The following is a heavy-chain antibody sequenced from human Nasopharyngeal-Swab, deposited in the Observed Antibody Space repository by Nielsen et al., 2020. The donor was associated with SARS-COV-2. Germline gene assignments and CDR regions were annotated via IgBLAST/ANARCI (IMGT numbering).Heavy chain of an antibody. CDR2: VNWNSAAI. D-gene: IGHD5-18*01. Sequence: SLKISCAASGFTFGDYAMHWVRQPPGKGLEWVSGVNWNSAAIHYADSVKGRFTISRDNAKNSLYLQMNSLRSEDTALYYCAKDVNSALVSGYGMDVWGRGTTVTVSS. CDR1: GFTFGDYA. V-gene: IGHV3-9*01. CDR3: AKDVNSALVSGYGMDV. J-gene: IGHJ6*02.